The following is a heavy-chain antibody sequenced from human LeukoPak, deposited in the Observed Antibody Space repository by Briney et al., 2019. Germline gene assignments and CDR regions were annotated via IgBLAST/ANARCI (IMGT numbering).Heavy chain of an antibody. CDR3: ARVGSYCFEY. CDR2: IDYSGAT. D-gene: IGHD3-10*01. V-gene: IGHV4-59*01. J-gene: IGHJ4*02. Sequence: SETLSLTCTVSGGSISTYYWSWILQHPGKGLEWFGYIDYSGATNYNPSLKSRVTMSVDTSKHQFSLKLSSVTAADTAVYYCARVGSYCFEYWGQGTLVTVSS. CDR1: GGSISTYY.